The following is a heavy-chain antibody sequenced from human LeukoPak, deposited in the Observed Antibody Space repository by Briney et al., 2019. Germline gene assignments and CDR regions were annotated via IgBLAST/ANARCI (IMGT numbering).Heavy chain of an antibody. CDR2: IRSKVYGGTP. CDR3: TRDQTPYY. J-gene: IGHJ4*02. V-gene: IGHV3-49*04. CDR1: GFTFGDYA. Sequence: GGSLRLSCTASGFTFGDYAMTLVRQAPGKGLEWVGFIRSKVYGGTPEYAASVKGRFTISRDDSKGIAYLQMNSLKTEDTAMYYCTRDQTPYYWGQGTLVTVSS.